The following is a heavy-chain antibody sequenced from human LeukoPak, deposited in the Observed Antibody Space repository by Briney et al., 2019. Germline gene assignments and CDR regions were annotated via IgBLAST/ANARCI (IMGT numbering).Heavy chain of an antibody. Sequence: PSETLSLTCTVSGGSISSSSYYWGWIRQPPGKVLEWIGSIYYSGSTYYNPSLKSRVTISVDTSKNQFSLKLSSVTAADTAVYYCARVGSLPPLQERIDYWGQGTLVTVSS. D-gene: IGHD5-24*01. CDR3: ARVGSLPPLQERIDY. CDR1: GGSISSSSYY. J-gene: IGHJ4*02. CDR2: IYYSGST. V-gene: IGHV4-39*07.